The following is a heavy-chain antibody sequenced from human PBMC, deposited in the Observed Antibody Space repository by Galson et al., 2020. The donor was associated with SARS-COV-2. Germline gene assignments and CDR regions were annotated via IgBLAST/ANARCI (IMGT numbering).Heavy chain of an antibody. CDR3: VRLARAYYYFMDV. CDR2: ISSTGSFT. V-gene: IGHV3-48*03. CDR1: GFTFSSYE. J-gene: IGHJ6*03. Sequence: GGSLRLSCAASGFTFSSYEMNWVRQAPGKGLEWVSYISSTGSFTHYADSVKGRFTISRDNAKSSLYLQMNSLQAEDTALYYCVRLARAYYYFMDVWGKGTTVTVSS. D-gene: IGHD5-12*01.